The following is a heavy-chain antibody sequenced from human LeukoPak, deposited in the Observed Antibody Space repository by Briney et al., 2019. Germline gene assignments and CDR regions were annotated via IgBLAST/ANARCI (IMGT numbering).Heavy chain of an antibody. CDR3: ARVGSGRYCSSTSCYTDLAAFDI. Sequence: ASETLSLTCTVSGGSISSYYWSWIRQPAGKGLEWIGRIYTSGSTNYNPSLKSRVTMSVDTSKNQLSLKLSSVTAADTAVYYCARVGSGRYCSSTSCYTDLAAFDIWGQGTMVTVSS. V-gene: IGHV4-4*07. CDR1: GGSISSYY. CDR2: IYTSGST. J-gene: IGHJ3*02. D-gene: IGHD2-2*02.